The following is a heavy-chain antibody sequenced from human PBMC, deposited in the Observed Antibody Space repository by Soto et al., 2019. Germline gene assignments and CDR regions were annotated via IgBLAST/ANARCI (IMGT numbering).Heavy chain of an antibody. Sequence: ASVKVSCKSSGYTFSTYGISWVRQAPGQGLEWMGWISGYNGNTNYGQKFQGRVTMTADISTTTMYMELTTLTSDDTAVYYCARGKPYLAWLLSRYYFDHWGQGTQVTVSS. V-gene: IGHV1-18*04. CDR3: ARGKPYLAWLLSRYYFDH. CDR2: ISGYNGNT. CDR1: GYTFSTYG. J-gene: IGHJ4*02. D-gene: IGHD3-3*01.